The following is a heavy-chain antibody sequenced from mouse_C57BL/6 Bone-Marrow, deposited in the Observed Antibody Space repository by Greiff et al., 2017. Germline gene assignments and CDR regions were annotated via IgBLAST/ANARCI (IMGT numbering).Heavy chain of an antibody. V-gene: IGHV1-81*01. J-gene: IGHJ1*03. CDR2: IYPRSGNT. Sequence: QVQLQQSGAELARPGASVKLSCKASGYTFTSYGISWVKQRTGQGLEWIGEIYPRSGNTYYNEKFTGKATLTADKSSSTAYMELRSLTSDDSAVYFCARRDYGSSFVSWYFDVWGTGTTVTVSS. D-gene: IGHD1-1*01. CDR3: ARRDYGSSFVSWYFDV. CDR1: GYTFTSYG.